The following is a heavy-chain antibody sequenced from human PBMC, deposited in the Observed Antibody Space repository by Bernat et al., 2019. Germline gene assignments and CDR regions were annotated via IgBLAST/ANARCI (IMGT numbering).Heavy chain of an antibody. D-gene: IGHD3-3*01. Sequence: EVQLVESGGGLVQPGRSLRLSCAASGFTFDDYAMHWVRQAPGKGLEWVSGISWNSGSIGYADSVKGRFTISRDNAKNSPYLQMNSLRAEDTALYYCAKDLLGLLEWSIDYWGQGTLVTVSS. CDR3: AKDLLGLLEWSIDY. V-gene: IGHV3-9*01. J-gene: IGHJ4*02. CDR2: ISWNSGSI. CDR1: GFTFDDYA.